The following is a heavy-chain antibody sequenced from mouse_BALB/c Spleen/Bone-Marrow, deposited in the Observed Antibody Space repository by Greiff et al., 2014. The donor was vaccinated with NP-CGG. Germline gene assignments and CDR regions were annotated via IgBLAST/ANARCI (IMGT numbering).Heavy chain of an antibody. D-gene: IGHD2-1*01. J-gene: IGHJ4*01. CDR3: ASPYGNYDAMDY. CDR1: GYTFTSYW. Sequence: VQLQESGAELARPGASVKLSCKASGYTFTSYWMQWVKQRPGQGLQWIGAIYPGDGDTRYTQKFRGKATLTADKSSNTAYMQLSSLTSEDSAVYVCASPYGNYDAMDYWGQGTSVTVSS. CDR2: IYPGDGDT. V-gene: IGHV1-87*01.